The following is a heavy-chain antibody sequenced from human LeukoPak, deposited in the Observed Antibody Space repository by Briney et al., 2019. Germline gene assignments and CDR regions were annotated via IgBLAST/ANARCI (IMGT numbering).Heavy chain of an antibody. CDR3: VRDGGVSGYDLLDY. CDR1: VFTFSNYW. D-gene: IGHD5-12*01. CDR2: INQDGSEE. J-gene: IGHJ4*02. V-gene: IGHV3-7*01. Sequence: GGSLRLSCAASVFTFSNYWMTWVRQAPGKGLEWVAQINQDGSEEHYMDSAKARFTISRDNAKNSLSLQMNSLRAEDTAVYYCVRDGGVSGYDLLDYWGQGTLVTVSS.